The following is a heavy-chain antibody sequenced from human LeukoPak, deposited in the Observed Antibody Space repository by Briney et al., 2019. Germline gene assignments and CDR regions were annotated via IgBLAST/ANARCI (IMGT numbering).Heavy chain of an antibody. Sequence: GGSLRLSCAASGFTFSSYWMHWVRQAPNQGLMWVSRINSDESISDYADSVNGRFTISRDNAKNTLHLQMNNLRAEDTAVYFCLYGGYFQHWGQGTLVTVSS. V-gene: IGHV3-74*01. CDR1: GFTFSSYW. CDR2: INSDESIS. CDR3: LYGGYFQH. D-gene: IGHD3-16*01. J-gene: IGHJ1*01.